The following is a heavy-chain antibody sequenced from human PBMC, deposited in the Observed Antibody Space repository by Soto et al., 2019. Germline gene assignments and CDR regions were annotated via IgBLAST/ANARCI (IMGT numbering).Heavy chain of an antibody. V-gene: IGHV1-8*01. CDR2: MNPNSGNT. D-gene: IGHD1-7*01. Sequence: ASVKVSCKASGYTFTSYDINWVRQATGQGLEWMGWMNPNSGNTGYAQKFQGRVTMTRNTSISTAYMELSSLRSEDMAVYYCARGKNWNYWGHWFDPWGQGTLVTVSS. CDR3: ARGKNWNYWGHWFDP. CDR1: GYTFTSYD. J-gene: IGHJ5*02.